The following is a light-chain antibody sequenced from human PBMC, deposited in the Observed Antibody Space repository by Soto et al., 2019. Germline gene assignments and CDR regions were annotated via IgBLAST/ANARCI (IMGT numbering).Light chain of an antibody. CDR2: DVS. CDR1: SSDVGGYNS. J-gene: IGLJ1*01. Sequence: QSVLTQPASVSGSPGRSITISCTGTSSDVGGYNSVSWYQQYPGKAPKLMIHDVSNRPSGVSNRFSGSKSGNTASLTISGLQAEDEADYYCSSYTSSTSYVFGSGTKLTVL. CDR3: SSYTSSTSYV. V-gene: IGLV2-14*01.